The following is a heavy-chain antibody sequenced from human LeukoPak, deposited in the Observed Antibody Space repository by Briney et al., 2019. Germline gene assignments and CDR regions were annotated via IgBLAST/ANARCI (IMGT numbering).Heavy chain of an antibody. CDR3: XXVGXXGWNLEC. J-gene: IGHJ4*02. V-gene: IGHV3-7*01. Sequence: GGSLRLSCAASGFTFRSYWMSWVRQAPGKGLEWVANINQGGSVKYYVDSVKGRFTISRDDAKNSLYVQMNSLRDEDTAVYYXXXVGXXGWNLECWGQGTLVTVSX. CDR1: GFTFRSYW. D-gene: IGHD1-1*01. CDR2: INQGGSVK.